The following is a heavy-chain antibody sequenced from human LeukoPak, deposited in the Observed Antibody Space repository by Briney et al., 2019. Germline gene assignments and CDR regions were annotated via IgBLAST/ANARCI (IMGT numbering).Heavy chain of an antibody. CDR1: GFIFSTYG. CDR2: IWFDGSDK. Sequence: GMSLRLSCAASGFIFSTYGMHWVRQAPGKGLEGVAAIWFDGSDKYYADSVKGRFTVSRDNTKNTLYLQMNSLRAEDTAVYYCARARANSGSYYHYWGQGTVVTVSS. J-gene: IGHJ4*02. V-gene: IGHV3-33*01. CDR3: ARARANSGSYYHY. D-gene: IGHD1-26*01.